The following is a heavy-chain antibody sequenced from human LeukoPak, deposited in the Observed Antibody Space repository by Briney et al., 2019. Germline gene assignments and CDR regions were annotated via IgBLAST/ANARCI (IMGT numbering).Heavy chain of an antibody. J-gene: IGHJ4*02. V-gene: IGHV3-21*01. Sequence: GGSLRLSCAASGFTFGSYTMNWVRQAPGKGLEWVSSISSSSSYIYYADSMKGRFTISRDNAKNSLYLQLNSLTAEDTTVYYCAREPYSSAWLFDYWGQGTLVTVSS. CDR2: ISSSSSYI. CDR1: GFTFGSYT. D-gene: IGHD6-19*01. CDR3: AREPYSSAWLFDY.